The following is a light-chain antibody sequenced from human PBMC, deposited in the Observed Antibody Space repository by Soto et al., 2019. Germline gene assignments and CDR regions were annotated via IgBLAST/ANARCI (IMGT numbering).Light chain of an antibody. CDR3: SSYISSSTYV. CDR1: SSDIGDSNY. V-gene: IGLV2-14*01. CDR2: DVS. Sequence: QSVLTQPASVSGSPGQSITISCTGTSSDIGDSNYVSWYQQYPGKAPKLMIHDVSNRPSGVSDRFSGSKSGNTASLTISGLQAEDEADYYCSSYISSSTYVFGTGTKVTVL. J-gene: IGLJ1*01.